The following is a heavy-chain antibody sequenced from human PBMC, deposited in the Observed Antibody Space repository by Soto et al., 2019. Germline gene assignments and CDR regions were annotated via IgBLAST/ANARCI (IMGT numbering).Heavy chain of an antibody. CDR2: IYSGGST. V-gene: IGHV3-53*01. CDR1: GFTVSSNY. Sequence: GGSLRLSCAASGFTVSSNYMSWVRQAPGKGLEWVSVIYSGGSTYYADSVKGRFTISRDNSKNTLYLQMNSLRAEDTAVYYCTKEDTSSGSLYYWGQGALVTVPS. D-gene: IGHD6-19*01. CDR3: TKEDTSSGSLYY. J-gene: IGHJ4*02.